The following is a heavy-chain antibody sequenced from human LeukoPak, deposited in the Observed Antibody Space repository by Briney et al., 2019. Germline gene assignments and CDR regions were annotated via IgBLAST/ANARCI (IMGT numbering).Heavy chain of an antibody. CDR2: INHSGST. CDR3: ARGRGLRWGMDV. Sequence: SETLSLTCTVSGGSISSGDYNWSWIRQPPGKGLEWIGEINHSGSTNYNPSLKSRVTISVDTSKNQFSLKLSSVTAADTAVYYCARGRGLRWGMDVWGQGTTVTVSS. D-gene: IGHD4-23*01. J-gene: IGHJ6*02. CDR1: GGSISSGDYN. V-gene: IGHV4-39*07.